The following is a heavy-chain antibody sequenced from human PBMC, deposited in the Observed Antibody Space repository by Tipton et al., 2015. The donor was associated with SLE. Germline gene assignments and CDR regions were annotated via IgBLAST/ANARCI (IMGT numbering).Heavy chain of an antibody. Sequence: SLRLSCAASGFTFSNYEMNWVRQAPGKGLEWLSYINSRGNRVFYADSVKGRFTISRDNAKNSLFLQMSSLRAEDTAVYYCARAGISGYYDSSGYYGWGQGTLVTVSS. V-gene: IGHV3-48*03. CDR2: INSRGNRV. D-gene: IGHD3-22*01. CDR1: GFTFSNYE. J-gene: IGHJ4*02. CDR3: ARAGISGYYDSSGYYG.